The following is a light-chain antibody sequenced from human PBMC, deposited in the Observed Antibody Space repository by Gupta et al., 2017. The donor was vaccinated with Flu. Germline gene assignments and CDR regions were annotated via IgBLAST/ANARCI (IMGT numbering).Light chain of an antibody. V-gene: IGLV1-44*01. CDR3: GTWDYSLLWV. Sequence: QSVLTQPPSASGTPGQRVIISCSGSSSNIGSKAVNWYQQLPGTTPKLLIYTNDQRPSGVPDRFSGSKSGTTASLAISGLQYEDEADYYCGTWDYSLLWVFGGGTKLTVL. J-gene: IGLJ3*02. CDR2: TND. CDR1: SSNIGSKA.